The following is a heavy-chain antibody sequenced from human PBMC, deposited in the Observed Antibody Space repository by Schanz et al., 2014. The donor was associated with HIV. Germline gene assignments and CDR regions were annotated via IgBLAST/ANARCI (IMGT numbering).Heavy chain of an antibody. CDR1: AYTFTGYY. V-gene: IGHV1-2*02. D-gene: IGHD3-9*01. J-gene: IGHJ4*02. CDR3: AKGLQKFDWRSPFDF. CDR2: INPKSGDT. Sequence: QLQLVQSGAGVKKPGASVKVSCKASAYTFTGYYMHWVRQAPGQGLEWIGWINPKSGDTNYAERLQGRVTLTRDTSINTAYMTLSRLGSDDTAVYFCAKGLQKFDWRSPFDFWGRGTLVTVSS.